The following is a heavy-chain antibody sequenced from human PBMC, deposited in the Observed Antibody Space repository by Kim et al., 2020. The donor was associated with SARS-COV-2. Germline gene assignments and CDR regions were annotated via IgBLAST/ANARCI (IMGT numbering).Heavy chain of an antibody. V-gene: IGHV2-70*01. CDR2: IDWDDDK. J-gene: IGHJ6*02. CDR3: ARITYDILSGYGYYGMDV. CDR1: GFSLSTSGMC. Sequence: SGPTLVKPTQTLTLTCTFSGFSLSTSGMCVSWIRQPPGKALEWLALIDWDDDKYYSTSLKTRLTISKDTSKNQVVLTMTNMDPVDTATYYCARITYDILSGYGYYGMDVWGQGTTVTVSS. D-gene: IGHD3-9*01.